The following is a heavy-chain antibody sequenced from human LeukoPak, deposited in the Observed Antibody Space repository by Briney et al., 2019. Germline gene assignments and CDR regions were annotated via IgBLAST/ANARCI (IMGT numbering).Heavy chain of an antibody. D-gene: IGHD3-22*01. Sequence: ASVKVSCKASGGTFSSYAISWVRQAPGQGLEWMGRIIPILGIANYAQEFQGRVTITADKSTSTAYMELSSLRSEDTAVYYCARDTGHYYDSSGYLNWFDPWGQGTLVTVSS. J-gene: IGHJ5*02. CDR3: ARDTGHYYDSSGYLNWFDP. CDR2: IIPILGIA. CDR1: GGTFSSYA. V-gene: IGHV1-69*04.